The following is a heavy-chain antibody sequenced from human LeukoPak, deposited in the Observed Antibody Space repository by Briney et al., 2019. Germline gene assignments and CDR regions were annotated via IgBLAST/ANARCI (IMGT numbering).Heavy chain of an antibody. D-gene: IGHD1-26*01. CDR1: GFTFSSYA. Sequence: GGSLRLSCAASGFTFSSYAMHWVRQAPGKGLEWVAVISYDGSNKYYADSVKGRFTISRDNSKNTLYLQMNSLRAEDTAVYYCATGATRNYWGQGTLVTVSS. CDR3: ATGATRNY. V-gene: IGHV3-30-3*01. CDR2: ISYDGSNK. J-gene: IGHJ4*02.